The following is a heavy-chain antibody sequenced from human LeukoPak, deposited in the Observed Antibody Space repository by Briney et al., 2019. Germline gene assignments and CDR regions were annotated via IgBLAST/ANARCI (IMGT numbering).Heavy chain of an antibody. V-gene: IGHV3-30*02. CDR1: GFTFSNYG. D-gene: IGHD6-13*01. J-gene: IGHJ5*02. CDR3: ASSQNPGIAAAGTLGGHWFDP. Sequence: GGSLRLSCAASGFTFSNYGMHWVRQAPGKGLEWVAFIRYDGSNKYYADSVKGRFTISRDNSKNTLYLQMNSLRAEDTAVYYCASSQNPGIAAAGTLGGHWFDPWGQGTLVTVSS. CDR2: IRYDGSNK.